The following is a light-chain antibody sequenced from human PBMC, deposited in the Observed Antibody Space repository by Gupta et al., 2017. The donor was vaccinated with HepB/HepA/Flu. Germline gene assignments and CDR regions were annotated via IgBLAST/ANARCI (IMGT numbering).Light chain of an antibody. J-gene: IGLJ1*01. V-gene: IGLV3-25*02. Sequence: LTPPPSVSVSPGPPARITCSGDPLPKQNAYWYQQKTGQAPVLVIYKGNERPSGIPERFSGSTSGTTVTLTISGVQAEEEADYYCQSADSSTNAYVFGTGTKVTVL. CDR2: KGN. CDR1: PLPKQN. CDR3: QSADSSTNAYV.